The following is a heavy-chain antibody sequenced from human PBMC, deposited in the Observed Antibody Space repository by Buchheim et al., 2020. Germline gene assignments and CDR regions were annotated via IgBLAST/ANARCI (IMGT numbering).Heavy chain of an antibody. Sequence: QVQLQESGPGLVKPSETLSLTCAVSGASVSNISFYWSWIRQPPGKGLEWIGYIYNSGTTNYSPSLKSRLTMSVDTSRNQFSLRLRSVTAADTAVYYCAREFGLVREPADSYYYYSLDVWGQGTT. CDR3: AREFGLVREPADSYYYYSLDV. CDR1: GASVSNISFY. CDR2: IYNSGTT. D-gene: IGHD3/OR15-3a*01. V-gene: IGHV4-61*01. J-gene: IGHJ6*02.